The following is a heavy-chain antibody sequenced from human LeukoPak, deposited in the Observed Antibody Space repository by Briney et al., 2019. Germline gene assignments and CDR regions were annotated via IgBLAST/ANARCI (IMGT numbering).Heavy chain of an antibody. J-gene: IGHJ5*02. CDR2: IKQDGSGK. V-gene: IGHV3-7*01. CDR1: EFTFSSNW. CDR3: ARDLGQYYDTSDNWFDP. Sequence: GGSLRLSCAASEFTFSSNWMSWVRQAPGKGLEWVANIKQDGSGKYYVDSVKGRFTISRDNAKSTLNLQMNSLRAEDTAVYYCARDLGQYYDTSDNWFDPWGQGTLVTVSS. D-gene: IGHD3-22*01.